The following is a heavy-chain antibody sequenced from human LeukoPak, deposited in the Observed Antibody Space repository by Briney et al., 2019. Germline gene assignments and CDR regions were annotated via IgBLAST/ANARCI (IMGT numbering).Heavy chain of an antibody. D-gene: IGHD3-22*01. CDR2: IKSKTEGGTT. V-gene: IGHV3-15*01. Sequence: GGSLRLSCAASGFTFSSYAMSWVRQAPGKGLEWVGRIKSKTEGGTTDYAAPVKGRFTISRDDSRNTLYLQMNSLKTEDTAVYYCIRYGDKYYYDSSGFKRAFDIWGQGTMVTVSS. CDR1: GFTFSSYA. J-gene: IGHJ3*02. CDR3: IRYGDKYYYDSSGFKRAFDI.